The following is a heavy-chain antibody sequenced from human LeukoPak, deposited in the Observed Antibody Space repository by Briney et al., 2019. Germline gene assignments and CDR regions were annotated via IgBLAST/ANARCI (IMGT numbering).Heavy chain of an antibody. CDR1: GYTFAGYY. CDR2: INPNSGGT. Sequence: ASVKVSCEASGYTFAGYYMHWVRQAPGQGLEWMGWINPNSGGTNYAQKFQGWVTMTRDTSISTAYMELSRLRSDDTAVYYCARSPSSVGYFDYWGQGTLVTVSS. CDR3: ARSPSSVGYFDY. J-gene: IGHJ4*02. V-gene: IGHV1-2*04. D-gene: IGHD1-26*01.